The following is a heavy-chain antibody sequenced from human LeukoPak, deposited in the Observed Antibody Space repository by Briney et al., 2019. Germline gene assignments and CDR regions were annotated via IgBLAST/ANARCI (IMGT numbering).Heavy chain of an antibody. CDR2: INDDGTDT. J-gene: IGHJ4*02. CDR1: GFTFSSYN. V-gene: IGHV3-74*03. D-gene: IGHD2-21*01. CDR3: ARDLDWLIYDY. Sequence: GESLRLSCEAPGFTFSSYNMHWVRQAPGEGLMWVSRINDDGTDTKYAESVKGRFTISRDNAKNTLYLQMNSLRADDTAMYYCARDLDWLIYDYWGQGSLVAVSS.